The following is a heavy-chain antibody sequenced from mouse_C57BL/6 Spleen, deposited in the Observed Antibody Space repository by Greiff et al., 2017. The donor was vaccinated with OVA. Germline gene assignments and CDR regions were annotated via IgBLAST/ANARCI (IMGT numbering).Heavy chain of an antibody. J-gene: IGHJ2*01. CDR1: GYAFTNYL. D-gene: IGHD1-3*01. Sequence: VQLQESGAELVRPGTSVKVSCKASGYAFTNYLIEWVKQRPGQGLEWIGVINPGSGGTNYNEKFKGKATLTADKSSSTAYMQLSSLTSEDSAVYFCAREWLFDYWGQGTTLTVSS. CDR2: INPGSGGT. V-gene: IGHV1-54*01. CDR3: AREWLFDY.